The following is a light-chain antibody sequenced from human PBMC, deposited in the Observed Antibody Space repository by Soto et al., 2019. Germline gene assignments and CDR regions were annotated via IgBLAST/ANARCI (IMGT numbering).Light chain of an antibody. J-gene: IGLJ2*01. V-gene: IGLV2-18*02. Sequence: QSVLTQPPSVSRSPGQSVTISCTGTSSDVGSYNRVSWYQQPPGTAPKLMIYEVSNRPSGVPDRFSGSKSGNTASLTISGLQAKDEADYYCSSYTSTSTLVFGGGTKLTVL. CDR2: EVS. CDR3: SSYTSTSTLV. CDR1: SSDVGSYNR.